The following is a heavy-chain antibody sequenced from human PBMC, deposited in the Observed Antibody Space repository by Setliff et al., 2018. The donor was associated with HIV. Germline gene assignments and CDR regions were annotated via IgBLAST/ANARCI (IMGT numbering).Heavy chain of an antibody. CDR1: GHTFTSYD. V-gene: IGHV1-8*01. CDR2: MNPNSGNT. Sequence: ASVKVSCKASGHTFTSYDINWVRQATGRGLEWVGWMNPNSGNTGYAQKFQGRVTMTRNTSISTAYMELSSLRSEDSAVYYCARDPSNTSGWLPYYDYWGQGTLVTVSS. J-gene: IGHJ4*02. CDR3: ARDPSNTSGWLPYYDY. D-gene: IGHD6-19*01.